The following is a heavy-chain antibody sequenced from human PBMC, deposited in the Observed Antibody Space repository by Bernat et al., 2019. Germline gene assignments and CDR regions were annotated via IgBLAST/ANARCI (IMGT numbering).Heavy chain of an antibody. CDR3: ARDFDDSSTT. J-gene: IGHJ4*02. V-gene: IGHV3-66*01. CDR2: IYSGGST. D-gene: IGHD3-22*01. Sequence: EVQLVESGGGLVQPGGSLRLSCAASGFTVSRIYMSWVRRAPGKGLEWVSVIYSGGSTYYADSVKGRFTISRDNSKNTLYLKMNSLRAEDTAVYYCARDFDDSSTTWGQGTLVTVSS. CDR1: GFTVSRIY.